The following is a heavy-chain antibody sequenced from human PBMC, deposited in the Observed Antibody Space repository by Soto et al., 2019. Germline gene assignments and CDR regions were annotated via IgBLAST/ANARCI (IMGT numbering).Heavy chain of an antibody. CDR3: ARVIWSGHLTSDL. J-gene: IGHJ5*02. D-gene: IGHD3-3*01. CDR2: ISSSSSTI. CDR1: GFTFSSNS. V-gene: IGHV3-48*02. Sequence: EVQVVESGGGLVQPGGSLRLSCAASGFTFSSNSMNWVRQAPGKGLEWISYISSSSSTIYADSVKARFTIFRGKAKNSLYLQMNSLRDEEMAVYYCARVIWSGHLTSDLWGQGTLVTVSS.